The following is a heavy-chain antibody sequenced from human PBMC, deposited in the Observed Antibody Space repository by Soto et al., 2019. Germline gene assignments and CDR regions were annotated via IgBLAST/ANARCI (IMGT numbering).Heavy chain of an antibody. V-gene: IGHV5-51*03. CDR1: GYSFTSYW. CDR2: IYPGDSDT. J-gene: IGHJ6*02. Sequence: GESLKISCKGSGYSFTSYWIGWVRQMPGKGLEWMGIIYPGDSDTRYSPSFQGQVTISADKSISTAYLKLSSVTAADTAVYYCARGLGVVVPAAPTNYYYYGMDVWGQGTTVTVSS. CDR3: ARGLGVVVPAAPTNYYYYGMDV. D-gene: IGHD2-2*01.